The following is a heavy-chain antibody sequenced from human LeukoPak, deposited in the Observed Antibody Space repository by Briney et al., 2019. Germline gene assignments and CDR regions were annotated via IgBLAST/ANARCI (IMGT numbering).Heavy chain of an antibody. CDR2: VYYTGST. CDR1: GGSISSYY. D-gene: IGHD2-2*01. CDR3: ARADCSVASCYAWRDGFYI. V-gene: IGHV4-59*01. J-gene: IGHJ3*02. Sequence: SETLSLTCTVSGGSISSYYWSWIRQPPGRGLEWIGYVYYTGSTNYNPSLQSRVSISVDTSKNLFSLRLSSVTAADTAVYYCARADCSVASCYAWRDGFYIWGQGTKV.